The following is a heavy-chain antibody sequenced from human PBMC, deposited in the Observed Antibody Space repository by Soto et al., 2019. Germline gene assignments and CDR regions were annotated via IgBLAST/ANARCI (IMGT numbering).Heavy chain of an antibody. J-gene: IGHJ4*02. CDR3: VGYYYDTRGYYFDY. D-gene: IGHD3-22*01. Sequence: VASVKVSCKVSGYTLTELSMHWVRQAPGKGLEWMGGFDPEDGETIYAQKFQGRVTMTEDTSTDTAYMELSSLRSEDTAVYYCVGYYYDTRGYYFDYWGQGTLVTVLL. V-gene: IGHV1-24*01. CDR2: FDPEDGET. CDR1: GYTLTELS.